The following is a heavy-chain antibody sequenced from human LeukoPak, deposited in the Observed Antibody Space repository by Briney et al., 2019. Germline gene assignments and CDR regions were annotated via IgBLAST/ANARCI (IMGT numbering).Heavy chain of an antibody. V-gene: IGHV1-69*06. Sequence: GASVKVSCKASGGTFSSYAISWVRQAPGQGLEWMGGIIPIFGTANYAQKFQGRVTITADKSTSTAYMELSSLRSEDTAVYYCARAHRPGVGATFDYWGQGTLVTVSS. CDR3: ARAHRPGVGATFDY. CDR1: GGTFSSYA. J-gene: IGHJ4*02. CDR2: IIPIFGTA. D-gene: IGHD1-26*01.